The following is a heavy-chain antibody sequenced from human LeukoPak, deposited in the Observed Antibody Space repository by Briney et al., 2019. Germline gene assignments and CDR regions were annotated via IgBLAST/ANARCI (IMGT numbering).Heavy chain of an antibody. V-gene: IGHV1-18*01. J-gene: IGHJ4*02. D-gene: IGHD3-16*01. CDR2: NSALNGNA. Sequence: ASVKVSCKASGYTFTDYGFTWVRQAPGQGLEWMGWNSALNGNANYAHKFRGGVTLTRDTSTGTAYMELRSLKSDDTAVYYCARDEQYQLMILDFWGQGTLITVSS. CDR1: GYTFTDYG. CDR3: ARDEQYQLMILDF.